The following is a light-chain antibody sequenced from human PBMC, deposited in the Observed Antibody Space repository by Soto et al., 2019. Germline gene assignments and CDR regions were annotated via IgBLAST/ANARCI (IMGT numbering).Light chain of an antibody. CDR1: QSVLYSSNNKNY. V-gene: IGKV4-1*01. CDR3: QQYYNTPQLT. Sequence: DIVMTQSPDSLAVSLGERATINCESSQSVLYSSNNKNYLAWYQQKPGQPPKLLIYWASTRESGVPDRFSGSGSGTDFTLTISSMQAEDVAVYYCQQYYNTPQLTFGGGTKVEIK. CDR2: WAS. J-gene: IGKJ4*01.